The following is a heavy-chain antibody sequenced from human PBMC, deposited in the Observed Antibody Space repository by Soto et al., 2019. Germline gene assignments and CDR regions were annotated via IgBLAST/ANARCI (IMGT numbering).Heavy chain of an antibody. Sequence: HVQLVQSGGELKKPGASVKVSCNTSGYTFNTYFITWVRQAPGQGLEWMGWISPHNGNTNYAEKFQGRVTMTADTITKTAYMELRHLRIDDTAVYYGARDTGNSFDYWGQGTPVTVSS. CDR1: GYTFNTYF. CDR3: ARDTGNSFDY. V-gene: IGHV1-18*01. CDR2: ISPHNGNT. J-gene: IGHJ4*02.